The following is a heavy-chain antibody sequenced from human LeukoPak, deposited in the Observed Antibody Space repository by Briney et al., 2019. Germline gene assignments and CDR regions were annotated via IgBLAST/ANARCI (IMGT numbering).Heavy chain of an antibody. CDR1: GFTFSGYV. Sequence: GGSLRLSCAASGFTFSGYVMNWVRQAPGKGLEWVSAISGSGGSTYYADSVKGRFTISRDNSKNTLYLQMNSLRAEDTAVYYCAKAVLRFLEWEGDAFDIWGQGTMVTVSS. CDR2: ISGSGGST. CDR3: AKAVLRFLEWEGDAFDI. J-gene: IGHJ3*02. D-gene: IGHD3-3*01. V-gene: IGHV3-23*01.